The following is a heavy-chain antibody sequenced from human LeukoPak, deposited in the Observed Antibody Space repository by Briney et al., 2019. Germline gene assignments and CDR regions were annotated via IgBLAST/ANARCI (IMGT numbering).Heavy chain of an antibody. V-gene: IGHV3-49*04. CDR2: IRSKAYGGTT. D-gene: IGHD1-7*01. J-gene: IGHJ4*02. CDR1: VFTFGDYA. CDR3: TRAPYANYVNLDY. Sequence: GGSLRLSCAASVFTFGDYAMSWVRQAPGKGLEWVGFIRSKAYGGTTEYAASVEGRFTISRDDSKSIAYLQMNSLKTEDTAVYYCTRAPYANYVNLDYWGQGTLVTVSS.